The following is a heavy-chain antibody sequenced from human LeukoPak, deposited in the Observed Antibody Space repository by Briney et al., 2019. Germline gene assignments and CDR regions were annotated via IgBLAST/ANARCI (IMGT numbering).Heavy chain of an antibody. CDR3: ARELNYYGSGSYCDY. D-gene: IGHD3-10*01. J-gene: IGHJ4*02. CDR1: GGTFSSYA. CDR2: IIPILGIA. V-gene: IGHV1-69*04. Sequence: ASVKVSCKASGGTFSSYAISWVRQAPGQGLEWMGRIIPILGIANYAQKFQGRVTTTADKSTSTAYMELSSLRSEDTAVYYCARELNYYGSGSYCDYWGQGTLVTVSS.